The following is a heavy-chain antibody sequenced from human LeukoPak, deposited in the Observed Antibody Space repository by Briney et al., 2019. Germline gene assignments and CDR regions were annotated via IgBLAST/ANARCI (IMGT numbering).Heavy chain of an antibody. CDR1: GGSISSSSYY. D-gene: IGHD3-10*01. V-gene: IGHV4-61*01. CDR3: ARGGPYGSGSYFTDY. J-gene: IGHJ4*02. Sequence: SETLSLTCTVSGGSISSSSYYWSWIRQPPGKGLEWIGCIYYSGSTNYNPSLKSRVTISVDTSKNQFSLKLSSVTAADTAVYYCARGGPYGSGSYFTDYWGQGTLVTVSS. CDR2: IYYSGST.